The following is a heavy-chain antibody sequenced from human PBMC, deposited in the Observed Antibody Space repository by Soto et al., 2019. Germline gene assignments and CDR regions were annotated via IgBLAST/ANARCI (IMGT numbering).Heavy chain of an antibody. J-gene: IGHJ4*02. CDR2: ISSSGGNT. D-gene: IGHD3-10*01. Sequence: EVQLLESGGGLVQPGGSLRLSCAASEFTFSSYTLSWVRQAPGKGLEWVSTISSSGGNTYYADSVKGRFTISRDNSKNTLYLQMNSLRAEDTAIYYCVRTMAQLYFDYWGQGTLVTVSS. V-gene: IGHV3-23*01. CDR3: VRTMAQLYFDY. CDR1: EFTFSSYT.